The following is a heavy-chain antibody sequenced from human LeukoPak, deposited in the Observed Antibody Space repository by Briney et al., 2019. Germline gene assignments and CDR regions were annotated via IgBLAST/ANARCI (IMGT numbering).Heavy chain of an antibody. CDR2: IYYSGST. Sequence: SETLSLTCTVSGGSISSYYRSWIRQPPGKGLEWIGYIYYSGSTNYNPSLKSRVTISVDTSKNQFSLKLSSVTAADTAVYYCARTPERYDILTGYYLGSWFDPWGQGTLVTVSS. CDR3: ARTPERYDILTGYYLGSWFDP. J-gene: IGHJ5*02. CDR1: GGSISSYY. D-gene: IGHD3-9*01. V-gene: IGHV4-59*01.